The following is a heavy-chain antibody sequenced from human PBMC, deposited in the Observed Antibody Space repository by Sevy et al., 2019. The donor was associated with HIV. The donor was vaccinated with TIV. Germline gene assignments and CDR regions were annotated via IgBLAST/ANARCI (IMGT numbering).Heavy chain of an antibody. CDR2: IYSGDST. D-gene: IGHD3-22*01. Sequence: GGSLRLSCAASGFSVSNSYMSWVRQAPGKGLQWVSVIYSGDSTYYTDSVKGRFTISRDNSKNTLYLQMNSLRAEDTAVYYCARLSLYYYDSSGYYTTGHAFDIWGQGTMVTVSS. CDR1: GFSVSNSY. CDR3: ARLSLYYYDSSGYYTTGHAFDI. V-gene: IGHV3-53*01. J-gene: IGHJ3*02.